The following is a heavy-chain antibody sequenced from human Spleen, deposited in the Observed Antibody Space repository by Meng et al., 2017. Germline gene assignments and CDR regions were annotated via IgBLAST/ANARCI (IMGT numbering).Heavy chain of an antibody. D-gene: IGHD6-25*01. CDR3: AKGRSSGTFYFYYYAMDV. V-gene: IGHV3-23*01. CDR1: GFTFSSYS. CDR2: ISGSGGGT. Sequence: GESLKISCAASGFTFSSYSMSWVRQAPGKGLEWVSSISGSGGGTYYADSVKGRFTISRDSSKNTYYLQMNSLRAEDTAVYYCAKGRSSGTFYFYYYAMDVWGQGTAVTVSS. J-gene: IGHJ6*02.